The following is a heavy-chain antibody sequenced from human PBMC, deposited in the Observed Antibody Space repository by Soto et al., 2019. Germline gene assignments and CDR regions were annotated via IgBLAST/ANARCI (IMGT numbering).Heavy chain of an antibody. J-gene: IGHJ4*02. CDR3: ARYIFGQGFIS. CDR1: GSTFSTLD. Sequence: QVQLVQSGAEVKQPGASVKVSCKASGSTFSTLDLNWGRQAPGQGLDWMGWMHANTGLTGHAQKFQGRLSMTRDTAISTAYMELSSLRADDTAVYYCARYIFGQGFISWGQGTLVTVPS. CDR2: MHANTGLT. V-gene: IGHV1-8*01. D-gene: IGHD3-10*01.